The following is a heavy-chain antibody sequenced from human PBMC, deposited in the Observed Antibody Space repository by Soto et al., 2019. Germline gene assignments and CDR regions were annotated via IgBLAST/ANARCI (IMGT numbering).Heavy chain of an antibody. Sequence: ASVKVSCKASGYTFTSYGFSWVRQAPGQGLEWMGWISAYNGNTNYAQKLQGRVTMTTDTSTSTAYMELRSLRSDDTAVYYCARSEMTGYYYPNWFDPWGQGTLVTVSS. CDR2: ISAYNGNT. D-gene: IGHD3-22*01. V-gene: IGHV1-18*01. CDR1: GYTFTSYG. CDR3: ARSEMTGYYYPNWFDP. J-gene: IGHJ5*02.